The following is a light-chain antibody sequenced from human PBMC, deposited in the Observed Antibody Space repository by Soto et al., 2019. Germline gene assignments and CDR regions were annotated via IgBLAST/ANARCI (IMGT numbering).Light chain of an antibody. CDR1: NSDVGIYNY. CDR3: SSYKTSSTRV. CDR2: EVT. J-gene: IGLJ1*01. Sequence: QSVLTQPASVSGSPGQSIDISCTGSNSDVGIYNYVSWYQQHPGKVPKLIIYEVTNRPSGVSNRFSGSKSGNTASLTISGLQAEDEAAYYCSSYKTSSTRVFGTGTKLTVL. V-gene: IGLV2-14*01.